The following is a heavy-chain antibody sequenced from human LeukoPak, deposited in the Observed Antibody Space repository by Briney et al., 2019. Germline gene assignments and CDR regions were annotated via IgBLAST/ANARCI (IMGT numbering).Heavy chain of an antibody. V-gene: IGHV3-74*01. CDR3: ATGSGLWSPDY. Sequence: GGSLRLSCAAPGFTFSSYWMHWVRQAPGKGLVWGSRIDNDGSGTSYADSVKGRFTISRDNAKNRLYVQMNSLRAEDTAVYYCATGSGLWSPDYWGQGTLVTVSS. CDR2: IDNDGSGT. CDR1: GFTFSSYW. D-gene: IGHD5-18*01. J-gene: IGHJ4*02.